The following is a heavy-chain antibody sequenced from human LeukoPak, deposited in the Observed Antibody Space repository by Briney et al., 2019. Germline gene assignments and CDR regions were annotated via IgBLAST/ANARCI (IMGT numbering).Heavy chain of an antibody. V-gene: IGHV4-59*01. CDR2: IYYSGST. J-gene: IGHJ4*02. CDR3: ARESALTRGDGAFDY. CDR1: DGSISGCD. Sequence: SETLSLTCSASDGSISGCDWSWFRQLPGKGLEWIGYIYYSGSTEYNPYPKKRGTTSVDTPKTQFSLKLRSVTAADTAVYYCARESALTRGDGAFDYWGQGTLVTVSS. D-gene: IGHD7-27*01.